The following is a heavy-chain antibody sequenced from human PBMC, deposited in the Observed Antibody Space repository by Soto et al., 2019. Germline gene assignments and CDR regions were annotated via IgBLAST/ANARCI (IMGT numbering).Heavy chain of an antibody. V-gene: IGHV3-64*01. J-gene: IGHJ6*03. CDR1: GFTLSGYA. CDR3: ARRARPDFYYMDV. CDR2: ISSNGVGT. Sequence: PWGSLRLSCAASGFTLSGYAMDWVRQAPGKGLEYVSGISSNGVGTYYANSVQGRFTISRDNSKNTVYPQMGSLRPEDMAVYYCARRARPDFYYMDVWGKGTTVTVSS. D-gene: IGHD6-6*01.